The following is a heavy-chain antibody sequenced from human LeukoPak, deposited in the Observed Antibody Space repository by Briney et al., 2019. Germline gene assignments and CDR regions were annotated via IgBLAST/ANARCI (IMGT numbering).Heavy chain of an antibody. D-gene: IGHD3-10*01. V-gene: IGHV4-59*01. CDR2: IYFTGRT. CDR3: ARGITMVRGVIAHFDY. J-gene: IGHJ4*02. CDR1: GGSISSYY. Sequence: SETLSLTCTVSGGSISSYYWSWIRQPPGKGLEWIGWIYFTGRTNYNPSLRGRVTISVDTSKNQFSLKLSSVTAADTAVYYCARGITMVRGVIAHFDYWGQGTLVTVSS.